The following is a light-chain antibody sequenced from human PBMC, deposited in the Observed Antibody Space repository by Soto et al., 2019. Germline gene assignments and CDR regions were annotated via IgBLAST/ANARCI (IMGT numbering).Light chain of an antibody. CDR3: QQYGSSPTLT. Sequence: TQSPPTLSASVGDRVTITCRASQSVSSSYLAWYQQKPGQAPRLLIYGASSRATGIPDRFSGSGSGTDFTLTISRLEPEDFAVYYCQQYGSSPTLTFGGGTKVDIK. CDR2: GAS. J-gene: IGKJ4*01. V-gene: IGKV3-20*01. CDR1: QSVSSSY.